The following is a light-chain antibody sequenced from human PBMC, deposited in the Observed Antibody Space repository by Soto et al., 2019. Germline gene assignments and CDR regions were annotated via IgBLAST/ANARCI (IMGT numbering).Light chain of an antibody. V-gene: IGLV2-14*01. J-gene: IGLJ3*02. CDR3: SSYSTSHALV. Sequence: QSVLTQPASVSGSPGQSITISCTGTSSDLGAYNYVSWYQQHPGKAPKLMIYEVTNRPSGVSNRFSGSKSGSTASLTISGLQAEDEADYYCSSYSTSHALVFGGGTKLTVL. CDR2: EVT. CDR1: SSDLGAYNY.